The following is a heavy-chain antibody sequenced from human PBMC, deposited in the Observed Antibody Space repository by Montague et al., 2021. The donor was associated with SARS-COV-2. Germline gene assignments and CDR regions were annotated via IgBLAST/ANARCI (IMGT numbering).Heavy chain of an antibody. CDR3: ASETGRYQPDPSY. D-gene: IGHD2-2*01. J-gene: IGHJ4*02. CDR1: GHSISGSSYF. V-gene: IGHV4-39*01. Sequence: SETLSLTCIVSGHSISGSSYFWGWIRQPPGKAREWFGSTYFSGTTHYHPSLRSRVTISVDTSKNQFSLMLSSATAADTAVYYCASETGRYQPDPSYWGQGILGTVSS. CDR2: TYFSGTT.